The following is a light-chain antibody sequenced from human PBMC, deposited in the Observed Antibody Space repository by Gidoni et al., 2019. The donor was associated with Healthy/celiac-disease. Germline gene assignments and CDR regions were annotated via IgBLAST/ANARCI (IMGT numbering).Light chain of an antibody. V-gene: IGKV3-11*01. CDR1: QSVSSY. CDR2: DAS. Sequence: ELVLTQPPATLSLSPGERATLPCRASQSVSSYLAWYQQKPGQAPRLLIYDASNRATGIPARFSGSGSGTDFTLTISSLEPEDFAVYYCQQRSNWPPTFGPGTKVDIK. J-gene: IGKJ3*01. CDR3: QQRSNWPPT.